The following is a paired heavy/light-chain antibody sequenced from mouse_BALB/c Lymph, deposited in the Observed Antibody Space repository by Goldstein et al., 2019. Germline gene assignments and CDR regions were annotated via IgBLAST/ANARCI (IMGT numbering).Heavy chain of an antibody. Sequence: QVQLKESGPGLVAPSQSLSITCTVSGFSLTSYGVHWVRQPPGKGLEWLGVIWAGGSTNYNSALMSRLSISKDNSKSQVFLKMNSLQTDDTAMYYCAREPGAMDYWGQGTSVTVSS. CDR3: AREPGAMDY. J-gene: IGHJ4*01. CDR1: GFSLTSYG. V-gene: IGHV2-9*02. CDR2: IWAGGST.
Light chain of an antibody. V-gene: IGKV19-93*01. CDR3: LQYDNLLWT. J-gene: IGKJ1*01. Sequence: DIQMTQSPSSLSASLGGKVTITCKASQDINKYIAWYQHKPGKGPRLLIHYTSTLQPGIPSRFSGSGSGRDYSFSISNLEPEDIATYYCLQYDNLLWTFGGGTKLEIK. CDR2: YTS. CDR1: QDINKY.